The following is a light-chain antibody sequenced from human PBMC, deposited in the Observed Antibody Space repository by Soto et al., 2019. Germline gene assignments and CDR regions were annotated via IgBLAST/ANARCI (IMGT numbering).Light chain of an antibody. CDR3: QKYNSAPQT. Sequence: DIQMTQSPSSLSVYVGDRVTITCRASQGLSNYLAWYQQKPGKVPKLLIYAASTLQSGVPSRFSGSGSGTDFTLTISSLQPEDVATYYCQKYNSAPQTFGPGTKVEIK. V-gene: IGKV1-27*01. CDR2: AAS. J-gene: IGKJ3*01. CDR1: QGLSNY.